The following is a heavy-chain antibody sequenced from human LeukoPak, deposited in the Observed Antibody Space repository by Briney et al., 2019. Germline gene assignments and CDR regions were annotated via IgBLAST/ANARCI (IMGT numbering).Heavy chain of an antibody. D-gene: IGHD4-23*01. J-gene: IGHJ4*02. CDR2: IYYSGAT. CDR1: GASISSSSYY. V-gene: IGHV4-39*01. Sequence: SETLSLTCTVSGASISSSSYYWVRLRQPPGQGLEWIGAIYYSGATYYNPSLKSRVTISVDTSKNQFSLKLSSVTAADTAVYYCARNYGGNRRPPNFDCWGQGTLVTVSS. CDR3: ARNYGGNRRPPNFDC.